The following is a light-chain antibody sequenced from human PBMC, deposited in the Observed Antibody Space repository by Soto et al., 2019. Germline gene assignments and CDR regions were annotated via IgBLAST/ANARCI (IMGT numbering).Light chain of an antibody. V-gene: IGLV2-8*01. CDR2: EVN. CDR3: SSHGGNSPYV. J-gene: IGLJ1*01. CDR1: TSDIGGYDY. Sequence: QSVLTQPPSASGSPGQSVAISCTATTSDIGGYDYVSWYQQHPGKAPKLMIYEVNKRPSGVPDRFSGSKSGNTASLTVSGLQAEDEADYYCSSHGGNSPYVFGTGTKVTVL.